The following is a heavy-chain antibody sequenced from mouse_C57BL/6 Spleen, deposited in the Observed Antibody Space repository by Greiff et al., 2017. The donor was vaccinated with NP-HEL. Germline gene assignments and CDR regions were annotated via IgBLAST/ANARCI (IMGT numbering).Heavy chain of an antibody. V-gene: IGHV1-64*01. CDR1: GYTFTSYW. CDR3: ARTTVVATIDY. D-gene: IGHD1-1*01. J-gene: IGHJ2*01. CDR2: IHPNSGST. Sequence: VQLQQPGAELVKPGASVKLSCKASGYTFTSYWMHWVKQRPGQGLEWIGMIHPNSGSTNYNEKFKSKATLTVDKSSSTAYMQHSSMTSEDSAVYYCARTTVVATIDYWGQGTTLTVSS.